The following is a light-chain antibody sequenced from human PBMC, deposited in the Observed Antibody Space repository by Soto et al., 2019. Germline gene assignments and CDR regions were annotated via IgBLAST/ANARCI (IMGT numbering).Light chain of an antibody. J-gene: IGLJ1*01. V-gene: IGLV2-14*03. Sequence: QSVLTQPASGSGSPGQSITNSCTGTSSDVGGYNYVSWYQHHPGKAPKLIIYDVSNRPSGVSIRFSGSKSDNTASLTISGLQPEDEADYHCSSYTTSNTRQIVFGTGTKVTVL. CDR3: SSYTTSNTRQIV. CDR2: DVS. CDR1: SSDVGGYNY.